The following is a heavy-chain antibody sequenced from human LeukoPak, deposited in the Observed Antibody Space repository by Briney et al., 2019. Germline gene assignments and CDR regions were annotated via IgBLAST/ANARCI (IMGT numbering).Heavy chain of an antibody. CDR2: IIPIFGTA. Sequence: VASVKVSCKASGGTFSSYAISWVRQAPGQGLEWMGGIIPIFGTANYAQKFQGRVTITADKSTSTAYMELSSLRSEDTAVYYCARESSVGAPFWSGPTHYYYYGMDVWGQGTTVTVSS. CDR1: GGTFSSYA. D-gene: IGHD3-3*01. J-gene: IGHJ6*02. V-gene: IGHV1-69*06. CDR3: ARESSVGAPFWSGPTHYYYYGMDV.